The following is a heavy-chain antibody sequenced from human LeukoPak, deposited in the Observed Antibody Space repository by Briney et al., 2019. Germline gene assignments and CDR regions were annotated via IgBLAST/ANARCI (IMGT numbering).Heavy chain of an antibody. CDR1: EFTFSTYA. J-gene: IGHJ4*02. V-gene: IGHV3-30*02. CDR2: IRYDGSNK. CDR3: AKDDNYYGSGNGFDY. D-gene: IGHD3-10*01. Sequence: PGGSLRLSCAASEFTFSTYAMYWVRQAPGKGLEWVAFIRYDGSNKYYADSVKGRFTISRDNSKNTLYLQMNSLRDEDTAVYYCAKDDNYYGSGNGFDYWGQGTLVTVSS.